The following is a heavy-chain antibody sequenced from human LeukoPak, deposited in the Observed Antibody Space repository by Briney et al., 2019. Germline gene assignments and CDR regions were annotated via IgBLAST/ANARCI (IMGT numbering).Heavy chain of an antibody. V-gene: IGHV1-2*06. D-gene: IGHD2-15*01. J-gene: IGHJ4*02. CDR1: GYTFTDYH. CDR2: IIPNNGGT. Sequence: ASVKVSCKASGYTFTDYHIHWVRQAPGQGLEWMGRIIPNNGGTNYAQKFQGRVTMTRDTSISTAYMEMSRLTSDDTAVYYCAKAPYCSGGSCYYFDYWGQGTLVTVSS. CDR3: AKAPYCSGGSCYYFDY.